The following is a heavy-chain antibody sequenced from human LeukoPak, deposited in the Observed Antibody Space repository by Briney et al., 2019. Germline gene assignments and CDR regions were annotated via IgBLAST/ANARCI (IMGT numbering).Heavy chain of an antibody. Sequence: SETLSLTCAVYGGSFSGYYWSWIRQPPGKGLEWIGEINHSGSTNYNPSLKSRVTISVDTSKNQFSLKLSSVTAADTAVYYCARDRGPVEMATILDYWGQGTLVTVSS. CDR2: INHSGST. CDR3: ARDRGPVEMATILDY. J-gene: IGHJ4*02. V-gene: IGHV4-34*01. D-gene: IGHD5-24*01. CDR1: GGSFSGYY.